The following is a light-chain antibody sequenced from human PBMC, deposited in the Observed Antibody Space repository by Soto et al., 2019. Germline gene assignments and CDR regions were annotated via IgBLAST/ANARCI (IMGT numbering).Light chain of an antibody. V-gene: IGKV3-15*01. Sequence: EIVMTQSPATLSVSPGERATLSCRASQSVSSNLAWYQQKPGQAPRLLIYGASTRATGIPARFSGSGSGTEFTITISRLQSGDFSVYNCQQYNNWPPYTFGQGTEPEIK. J-gene: IGKJ2*01. CDR3: QQYNNWPPYT. CDR2: GAS. CDR1: QSVSSN.